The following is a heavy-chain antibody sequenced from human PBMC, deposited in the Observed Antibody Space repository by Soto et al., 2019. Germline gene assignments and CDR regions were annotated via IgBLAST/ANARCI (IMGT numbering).Heavy chain of an antibody. D-gene: IGHD3-16*01. CDR1: GYSITSGFY. J-gene: IGHJ4*02. CDR3: TRGAGAPWVRFDS. Sequence: TLSLTCGVSGYSITSGFYWGWVRQSPGKGLEWIGTISYSAKTFYNPSLASRFSMAVDSSKNQFSLRLTSVTAADTALYYCTRGAGAPWVRFDSWGRGILVTVSS. CDR2: ISYSAKT. V-gene: IGHV4-38-2*01.